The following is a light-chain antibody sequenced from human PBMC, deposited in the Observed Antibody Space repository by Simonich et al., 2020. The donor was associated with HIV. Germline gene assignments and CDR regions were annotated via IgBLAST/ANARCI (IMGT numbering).Light chain of an antibody. CDR3: QQSYSTAPYT. CDR2: AAS. Sequence: DIQMTQSPSSLSPSVGDRVTITRRASQSISSYLNWYQQKPGKAPKHLIYAASRLQSGVPSRFSGGGSGTEFTLTISSLQPEDSATYFCQQSYSTAPYTFGLGTNLEIK. CDR1: QSISSY. J-gene: IGKJ2*01. V-gene: IGKV1-39*01.